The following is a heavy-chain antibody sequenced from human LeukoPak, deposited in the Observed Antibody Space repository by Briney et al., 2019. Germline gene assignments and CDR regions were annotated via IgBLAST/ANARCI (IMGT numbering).Heavy chain of an antibody. D-gene: IGHD2-15*01. CDR3: ASFKDIVVGGGPYFFYY. CDR1: VYTFTGYY. V-gene: IGHV1-2*02. J-gene: IGHJ4*02. Sequence: ASVTVSFTASVYTFTGYYWHWVRQAPGQGLEWRGWINPHNADTNYAQRFQGRVTMTRDTSITTAYMVLSRLRSDDTAVYYCASFKDIVVGGGPYFFYYWGQGTLVTVSS. CDR2: INPHNADT.